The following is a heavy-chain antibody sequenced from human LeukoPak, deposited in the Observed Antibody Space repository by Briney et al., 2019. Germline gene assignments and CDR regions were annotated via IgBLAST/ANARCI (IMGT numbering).Heavy chain of an antibody. Sequence: GGSLRLSCAASGFTFSSYNMNWVRQAPGKGLEWVSYISSSSSTIYYADSVKGRFTISRDNAKNSLYLQMNSLRAEDTAVYYCARAGYSGNWRSFDNWGQGTLVTVSS. V-gene: IGHV3-48*01. J-gene: IGHJ4*02. CDR2: ISSSSSTI. D-gene: IGHD6-13*01. CDR3: ARAGYSGNWRSFDN. CDR1: GFTFSSYN.